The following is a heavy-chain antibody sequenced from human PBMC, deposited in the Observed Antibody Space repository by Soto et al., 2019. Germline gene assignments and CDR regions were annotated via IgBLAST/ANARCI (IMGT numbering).Heavy chain of an antibody. V-gene: IGHV1-18*04. CDR3: ARTPDRRWSYNWFDP. Sequence: ASVKVSCKASGYTFTSYGISWVRQAPGQGLEWMGWISAYNGNTNYAQKLQGRVTMTTDTSTSTAYMELRSLRSDDTAVYYCARTPDRRWSYNWFDPCRQGTLVTVSS. D-gene: IGHD2-8*01. CDR1: GYTFTSYG. J-gene: IGHJ5*02. CDR2: ISAYNGNT.